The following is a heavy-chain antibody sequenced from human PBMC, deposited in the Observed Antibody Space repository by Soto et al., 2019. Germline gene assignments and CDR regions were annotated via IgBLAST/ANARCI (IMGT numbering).Heavy chain of an antibody. D-gene: IGHD3-3*01. J-gene: IGHJ5*02. CDR2: IVPMFGTA. V-gene: IGHV1-69*12. CDR3: AWDGDPQSAFWSGPLGGGRFDP. Sequence: QVQLVQSGAEVKKPGSSVNVSCKTSGGTFGNSAVTWVRQAPGQGLEWLGGIVPMFGTANYAQKFQGRVTIIADESTITAYMELSSLNTDDTAVYYCAWDGDPQSAFWSGPLGGGRFDPWGQGTLVTVSS. CDR1: GGTFGNSA.